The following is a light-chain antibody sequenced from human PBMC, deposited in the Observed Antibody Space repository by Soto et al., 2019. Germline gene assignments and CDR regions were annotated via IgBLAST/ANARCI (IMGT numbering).Light chain of an antibody. Sequence: ELGMTQSPATLSVSPGERATLSCWASQDVSSSLAWYQQKPGQAPRLLIYDASSRATGIPARFSGSGSGTEFTLTISSLQSEDFAVYYCQQYNIWPRTFGQGTKVEIK. CDR2: DAS. CDR3: QQYNIWPRT. J-gene: IGKJ1*01. V-gene: IGKV3-15*01. CDR1: QDVSSS.